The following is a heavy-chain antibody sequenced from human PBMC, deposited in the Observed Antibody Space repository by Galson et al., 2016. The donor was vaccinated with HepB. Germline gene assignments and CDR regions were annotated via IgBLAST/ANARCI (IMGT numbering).Heavy chain of an antibody. CDR3: AKEITMVRGIMGYWKSQSYYYYGIAA. CDR1: GLSFSTYA. V-gene: IGHV3-23*01. CDR2: ISGSGGRI. J-gene: IGHJ6*02. Sequence: SLRLSCAASGLSFSTYAMNWVRQAPGKGLEWVSAISGSGGRIHYADSVKGRFTISRDSSKNTLYLQMNSLRAEDTAVYYCAKEITMVRGIMGYWKSQSYYYYGIAAWGPGTTVTVSS. D-gene: IGHD3-10*01.